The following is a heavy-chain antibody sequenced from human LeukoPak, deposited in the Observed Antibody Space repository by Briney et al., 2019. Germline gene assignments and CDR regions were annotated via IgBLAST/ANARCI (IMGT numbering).Heavy chain of an antibody. Sequence: PGGSLRLSCAASGFTFNSYWMVWFRQAPGKGLVWVSCINPDGSWTLHADSVKGRSAISRDYARNTLYLQMNSLGVEDTAMYYCARYEQRPGVTASDPWSQGTLVTVSS. CDR2: INPDGSWT. CDR1: GFTFNSYW. J-gene: IGHJ5*02. D-gene: IGHD2-21*02. CDR3: ARYEQRPGVTASDP. V-gene: IGHV3-74*01.